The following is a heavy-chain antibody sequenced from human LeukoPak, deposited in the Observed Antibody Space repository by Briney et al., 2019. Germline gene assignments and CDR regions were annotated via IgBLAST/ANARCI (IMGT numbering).Heavy chain of an antibody. V-gene: IGHV1-18*01. CDR1: VYTFTSYG. J-gene: IGHJ4*02. D-gene: IGHD6-19*01. CDR3: ARDLGSGWQRNFDY. Sequence: ASVKVSCKASVYTFTSYGIRWVRQAPGQGLEWMGWISTYNGNTNYAQKLQGRVTMTTDTSTSTASMELRSLRSDDTAVYYCARDLGSGWQRNFDYWGQGTLVTVSS. CDR2: ISTYNGNT.